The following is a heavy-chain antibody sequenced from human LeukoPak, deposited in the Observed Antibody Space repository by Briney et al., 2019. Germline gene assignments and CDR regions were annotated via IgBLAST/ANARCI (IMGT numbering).Heavy chain of an antibody. Sequence: PSETLSLTCTVSGGSISSHYWSWIRQPPGKGLEWIGYIYYSGSTNYNPSLKSRVTISVDTSKNQFSLKLSSVTAADTAVYYCARELSKWGQGTLVTVSS. CDR2: IYYSGST. D-gene: IGHD5-24*01. CDR1: GGSISSHY. J-gene: IGHJ4*02. V-gene: IGHV4-59*11. CDR3: ARELSK.